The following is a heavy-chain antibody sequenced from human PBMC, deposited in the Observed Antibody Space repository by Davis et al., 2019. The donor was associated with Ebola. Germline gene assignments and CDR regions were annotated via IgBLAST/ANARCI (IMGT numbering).Heavy chain of an antibody. CDR2: IYPGDSDT. CDR3: ARHSQVVIGPTPEDYGMDV. CDR1: GYWFVRYW. V-gene: IGHV5-51*01. J-gene: IGHJ6*02. D-gene: IGHD2-15*01. Sequence: GESLKISCKGSGYWFVRYWIAWVRQVPGKGLEWMGIIYPGDSDTRYSPSFQGQVTISADKSVNSAYLQWSSLKPSDTAIYYCARHSQVVIGPTPEDYGMDVWGQGTSVTVSS.